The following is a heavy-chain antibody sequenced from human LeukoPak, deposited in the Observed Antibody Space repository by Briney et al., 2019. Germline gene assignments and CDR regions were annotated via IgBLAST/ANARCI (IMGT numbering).Heavy chain of an antibody. CDR1: GFTFSSYS. Sequence: GGSLRLSCAASGFTFSSYSMNWVRQAPGKGLEWVSYISSSSTTIYFADSVKGRFTISRDNAKNSLYLQRNSLRDEDTAVYYCARRMGGELVAFDIWGQGTMVTVSS. V-gene: IGHV3-48*02. J-gene: IGHJ3*02. CDR3: ARRMGGELVAFDI. CDR2: ISSSSTTI. D-gene: IGHD1-7*01.